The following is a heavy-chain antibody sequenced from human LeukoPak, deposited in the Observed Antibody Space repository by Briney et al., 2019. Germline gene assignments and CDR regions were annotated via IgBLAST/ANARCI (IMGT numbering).Heavy chain of an antibody. CDR1: GFTFSSYA. CDR2: IYSGGST. J-gene: IGHJ6*02. D-gene: IGHD3-22*01. Sequence: GGSLRLSCAASGFTFSSYAMSWVRQAPGKGLEWVSVIYSGGSTYYADSVKGRFTISRDNSKNTLYLQMNSLRAEDTAVYYCARYYYDSSGDYYYGMDVWGQGTTVTVSS. CDR3: ARYYYDSSGDYYYGMDV. V-gene: IGHV3-53*01.